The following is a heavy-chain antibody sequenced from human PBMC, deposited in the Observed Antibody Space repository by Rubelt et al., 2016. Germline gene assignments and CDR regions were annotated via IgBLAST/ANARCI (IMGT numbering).Heavy chain of an antibody. V-gene: IGHV5-51*01. CDR2: IHPGDSDT. CDR1: GYSFTSYW. D-gene: IGHD6-19*01. CDR3: ARLDPGYSSGWYPPGY. Sequence: GESLKISCKGSGYSFTSYWIGWVRQMPGKGLEWMGIIHPGDSDTRYSPSFQGQVTISAVKSISTAYLQWSSLKASDTAMYYCARLDPGYSSGWYPPGYWGQGTLVTVSS. J-gene: IGHJ4*02.